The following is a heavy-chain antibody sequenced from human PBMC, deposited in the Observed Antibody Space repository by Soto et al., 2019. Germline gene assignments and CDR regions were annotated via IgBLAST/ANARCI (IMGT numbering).Heavy chain of an antibody. CDR3: AREDDGGDRDYYGLDV. CDR1: GGSISYEYYH. V-gene: IGHV4-30-4*08. CDR2: IHYSGSI. J-gene: IGHJ6*02. Sequence: QVQLQQSGPGLVKPSQTLSLTCSVSGGSISYEYYHWTWIRQSPGKGLEWIGYIHYSGSIMYNPSFKGRVTISVDTSKNQFSLQLSSVTAADTAVYFCAREDDGGDRDYYGLDVWGQGTTVTVSS. D-gene: IGHD2-21*02.